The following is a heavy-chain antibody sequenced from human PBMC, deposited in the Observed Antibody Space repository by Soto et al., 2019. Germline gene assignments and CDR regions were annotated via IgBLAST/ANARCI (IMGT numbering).Heavy chain of an antibody. J-gene: IGHJ4*02. CDR3: ARRYDYVWGSYRPIGGYFDY. Sequence: EVQLLESGGGLVQPGGSLRLSCAASGFTFSSYAMSWVRQAPGKGLEWVSAISGSGGSTYYADSVKGRFTISRDNSKNKLYLQMNSLRAEDTAVYYCARRYDYVWGSYRPIGGYFDYWGQGTLVTVSS. CDR2: ISGSGGST. CDR1: GFTFSSYA. D-gene: IGHD3-16*02. V-gene: IGHV3-23*01.